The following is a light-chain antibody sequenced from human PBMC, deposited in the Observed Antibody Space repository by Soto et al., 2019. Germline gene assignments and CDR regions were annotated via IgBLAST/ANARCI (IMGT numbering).Light chain of an antibody. CDR2: NNN. CDR3: ASWDDSLHGLL. CDR1: SSNIGSNT. V-gene: IGLV1-44*01. Sequence: QSVLTQPPSASGTPGQRVTISCSGSSSNIGSNTVNWYQQFPGTAPKLLIYNNNERPSGVPDRFSGSKSGTSASLAISGLRSEDEADYYCASWDDSLHGLLFGGATKLTVL. J-gene: IGLJ2*01.